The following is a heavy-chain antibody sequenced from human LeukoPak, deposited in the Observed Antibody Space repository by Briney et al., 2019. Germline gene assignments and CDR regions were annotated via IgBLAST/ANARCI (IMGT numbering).Heavy chain of an antibody. CDR3: ARDSRRGYSYGYFSWFDP. CDR1: GGSISSYY. Sequence: SETLSPTCTVSGGSISSYYWSWIRQPAGKGLEWIGRIYTSGSTNYNPSLKSRVTMSVDTSKNQFSLKLSSVTAADTAVYYCARDSRRGYSYGYFSWFDPWGQGTLVTVSS. CDR2: IYTSGST. D-gene: IGHD5-18*01. J-gene: IGHJ5*02. V-gene: IGHV4-4*07.